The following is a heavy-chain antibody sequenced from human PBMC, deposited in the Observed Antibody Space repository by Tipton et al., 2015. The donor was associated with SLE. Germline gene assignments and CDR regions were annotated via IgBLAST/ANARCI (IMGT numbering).Heavy chain of an antibody. J-gene: IGHJ4*02. CDR3: AKARLLWFSPADY. V-gene: IGHV3-21*04. CDR1: GFTFSSYA. Sequence: SLRLSCAASGFTFSSYAMHWVRQAPGKGLEWVSSISSSSSYIYYADSVKGRFTISRDNAKNSLYLQMNSLRAEDTAVYYCAKARLLWFSPADYWGQGTLVTVSS. D-gene: IGHD3-10*01. CDR2: ISSSSSYI.